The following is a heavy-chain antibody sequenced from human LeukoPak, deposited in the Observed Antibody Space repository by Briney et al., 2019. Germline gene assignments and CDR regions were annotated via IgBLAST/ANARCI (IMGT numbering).Heavy chain of an antibody. Sequence: PGGSLRLSCAASGLTGSHNYVSWVRQAPGKGLEWVGFIRSKAYGGTTEYAASVKGRFIISRDDSKSIAYLQMYSLKSEDTAVYYCTRGSDTIFGVSRDGFDYWGQGTLVTVSS. D-gene: IGHD3-3*01. V-gene: IGHV3-49*04. CDR1: GLTGSHNY. J-gene: IGHJ4*02. CDR3: TRGSDTIFGVSRDGFDY. CDR2: IRSKAYGGTT.